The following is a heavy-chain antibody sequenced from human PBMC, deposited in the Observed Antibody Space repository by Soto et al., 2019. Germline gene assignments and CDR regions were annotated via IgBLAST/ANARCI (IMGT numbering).Heavy chain of an antibody. D-gene: IGHD2-21*02. J-gene: IGHJ6*02. CDR2: IHYSGST. Sequence: SETLSLTCTVSGGSISIGDYYWSWIRQPPGEGLEWIGNIHYSGSTYYNPSLKSRVTISVDTSEDQFSLKLNSVTAADTAVYYCARDLWGYCGTDCYPLDVWGQGTTVTVSS. CDR3: ARDLWGYCGTDCYPLDV. CDR1: GGSISIGDYY. V-gene: IGHV4-30-4*02.